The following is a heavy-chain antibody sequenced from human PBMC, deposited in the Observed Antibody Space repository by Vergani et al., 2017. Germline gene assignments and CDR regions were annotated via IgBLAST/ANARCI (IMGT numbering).Heavy chain of an antibody. CDR2: INPSGGST. V-gene: IGHV1-46*01. Sequence: QVQLVQSGAEVKKPGASVKVSCKASGYTFTSYYMHWVRQAPGQGLEWMGIINPSGGSTSYAQKFQGRVTMTRDTSTSTVYMELSSLRSEDTAVYYCARVPLNDDFWSGTYPFDYWGQGTLVTVSS. CDR1: GYTFTSYY. J-gene: IGHJ4*02. CDR3: ARVPLNDDFWSGTYPFDY. D-gene: IGHD3-3*01.